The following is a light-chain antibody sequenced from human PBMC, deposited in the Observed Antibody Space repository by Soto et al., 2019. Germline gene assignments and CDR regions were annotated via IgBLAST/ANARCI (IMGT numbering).Light chain of an antibody. Sequence: QTVVTQPPSASGSPGQSVTISCTGTSSDVGGYNYVSWYQQHPGKAPKLMIYEVSKRPSGVPDRFSGSKSGNTASLTVSGLQAEDEADYYCNSYAGSNNLVFGGGTQLTVL. V-gene: IGLV2-8*01. CDR1: SSDVGGYNY. J-gene: IGLJ2*01. CDR2: EVS. CDR3: NSYAGSNNLV.